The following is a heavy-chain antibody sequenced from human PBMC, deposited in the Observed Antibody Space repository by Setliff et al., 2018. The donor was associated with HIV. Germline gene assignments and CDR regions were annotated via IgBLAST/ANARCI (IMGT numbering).Heavy chain of an antibody. D-gene: IGHD3-22*01. V-gene: IGHV2-26*01. CDR2: IFSDDEK. CDR1: GFSLSNTRMG. J-gene: IGHJ4*02. Sequence: SGPTLVNPTETLTLTCTVSGFSLSNTRMGVSWIRQPPGKALEWLTHIFSDDEKSYSTSLKSRLTISKDTSKGQVVLTMANLDPVDTATYYCARLMKTYYYDTSGYYAPWGNFDHWGQGTLVTVSS. CDR3: ARLMKTYYYDTSGYYAPWGNFDH.